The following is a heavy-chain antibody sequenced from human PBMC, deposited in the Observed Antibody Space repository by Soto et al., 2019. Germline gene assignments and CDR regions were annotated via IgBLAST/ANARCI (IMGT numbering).Heavy chain of an antibody. V-gene: IGHV4-30-2*01. D-gene: IGHD6-25*01. CDR1: GGSINSGGYS. CDR2: IYQSGNT. Sequence: SETLSLTCAVSGGSINSGGYSWSWIRQPPGQGLEWIGYIYQSGNTYFNPSLRSRATISIDRSRNHFSLKLNSVTAADTAVYYCAGATVPAAVPFDTWFDRWGQGTLVTVSS. CDR3: AGATVPAAVPFDTWFDR. J-gene: IGHJ5*02.